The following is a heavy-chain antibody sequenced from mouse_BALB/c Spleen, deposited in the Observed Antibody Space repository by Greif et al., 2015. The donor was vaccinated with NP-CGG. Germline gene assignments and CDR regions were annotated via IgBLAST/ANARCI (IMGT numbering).Heavy chain of an antibody. J-gene: IGHJ4*01. D-gene: IGHD3-1*01. CDR2: INPYNDGT. CDR1: GYTFTSYV. V-gene: IGHV1-14*01. Sequence: VQLQQPGPELVKPGASVKMSCKASGYTFTSYVMHWVKQKPGQGLEWIGYINPYNDGTKYNEKFKGKATLTSDKSSSTAYMELSSLTSEDSAVYYCARWQLGLRERAMDYWGQGTSVTVSS. CDR3: ARWQLGLRERAMDY.